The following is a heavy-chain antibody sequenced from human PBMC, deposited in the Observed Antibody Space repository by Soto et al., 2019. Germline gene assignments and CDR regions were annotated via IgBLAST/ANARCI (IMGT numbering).Heavy chain of an antibody. CDR1: GFTFSTYW. CDR3: GCGGNFLVY. V-gene: IGHV3-7*01. J-gene: IGHJ4*02. Sequence: EVQLVESGGGLVQPGGSLRLPCAASGFTFSTYWMTWVRQPPGKGLEWVASINQDGSERYYVDSVRGRFTISRDNAKNSLYLQMNSLRAEDTAVYYCGCGGNFLVYWGQGTLVTVSP. CDR2: INQDGSER. D-gene: IGHD3-16*01.